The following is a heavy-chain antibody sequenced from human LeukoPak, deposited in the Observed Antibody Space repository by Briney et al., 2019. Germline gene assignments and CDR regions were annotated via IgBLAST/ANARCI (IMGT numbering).Heavy chain of an antibody. D-gene: IGHD4-17*01. Sequence: SQTLSLTCAVSGGSISSGGYYWSWIRQPPGKGLEWIGEINHSGSTNYNPSLKSRVTISVDTSKNQFSLKLSSVTAADTAVYYCAREATVTTIDYWGQGTLVTVSS. CDR3: AREATVTTIDY. CDR2: INHSGST. J-gene: IGHJ4*02. CDR1: GGSISSGGYY. V-gene: IGHV4-30-2*01.